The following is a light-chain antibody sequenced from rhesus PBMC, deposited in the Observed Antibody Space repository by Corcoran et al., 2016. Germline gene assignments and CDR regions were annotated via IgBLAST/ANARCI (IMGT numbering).Light chain of an antibody. CDR3: QRYNSGPLA. Sequence: DIQMTQSPSSLSASVGDRVTITCRASQGISSYLAWYQQKPGKAPKSLIYHASILERGVPSRFSGSGSGTEFTLTIRSLQSEDFATYYCQRYNSGPLAFGGGTKVEIK. CDR2: HAS. CDR1: QGISSY. V-gene: IGKV1-37*01. J-gene: IGKJ4*01.